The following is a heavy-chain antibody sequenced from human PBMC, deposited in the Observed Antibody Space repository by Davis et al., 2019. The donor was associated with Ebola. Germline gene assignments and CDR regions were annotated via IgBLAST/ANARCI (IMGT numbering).Heavy chain of an antibody. J-gene: IGHJ5*02. CDR3: ARAPGYYDFWSGYYSGSVFWFDP. CDR1: GGSISSYY. D-gene: IGHD3-3*01. V-gene: IGHV4-59*01. Sequence: PGGSLRLSCTVSGGSISSYYWSWIRQPPGKGLEWIGYIYYSGSTNYNPSLKSRVTISVDTSKNQFSLKLSSVTAADTAVYYCARAPGYYDFWSGYYSGSVFWFDPWGQGTLVTVSS. CDR2: IYYSGST.